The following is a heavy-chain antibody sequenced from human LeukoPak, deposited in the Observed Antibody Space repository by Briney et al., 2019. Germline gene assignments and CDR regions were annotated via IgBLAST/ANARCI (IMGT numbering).Heavy chain of an antibody. J-gene: IGHJ4*02. D-gene: IGHD6-19*01. Sequence: PSQTLSLTCAISGDSVSSNSVTWNWIRQSPSRGLEWLGRTYYRSKWYNDYAESVKSRISINPDTSKNQFSLQLNSVTPEDTAVYYCARAGQWLVLLDYWGQGTLVTVSS. CDR1: GDSVSSNSVT. V-gene: IGHV6-1*01. CDR2: TYYRSKWYN. CDR3: ARAGQWLVLLDY.